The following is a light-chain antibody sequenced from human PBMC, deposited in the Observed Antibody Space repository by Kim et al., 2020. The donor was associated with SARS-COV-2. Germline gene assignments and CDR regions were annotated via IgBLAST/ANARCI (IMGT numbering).Light chain of an antibody. Sequence: QKVTISCSGSSSNIGNNYVSWYQQLPGTAPQLLIYDNNKRPSGIPDRFSGSKSGTSATLGITGLQTGDEADYYCGTWDSSLSAGGVFGTGTKVTVL. CDR2: DNN. CDR3: GTWDSSLSAGGV. CDR1: SSNIGNNY. V-gene: IGLV1-51*01. J-gene: IGLJ1*01.